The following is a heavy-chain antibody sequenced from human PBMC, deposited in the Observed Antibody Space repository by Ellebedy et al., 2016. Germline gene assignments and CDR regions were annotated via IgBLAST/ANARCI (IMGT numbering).Heavy chain of an antibody. CDR2: IYPGDSDT. Sequence: GESLKISCKGSGYSFTSYWIGWVRQMPGKGLEWMGIIYPGDSDTRYSPSFQGQVTISADKSISTAYLQWSSLKASDTAMYYCARLGTMVRGVIPEGHFDYWGQGTLVTVSS. J-gene: IGHJ4*02. V-gene: IGHV5-51*01. CDR3: ARLGTMVRGVIPEGHFDY. CDR1: GYSFTSYW. D-gene: IGHD3-10*01.